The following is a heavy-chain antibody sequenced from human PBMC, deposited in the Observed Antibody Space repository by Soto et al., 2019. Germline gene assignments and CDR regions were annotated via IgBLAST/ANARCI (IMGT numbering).Heavy chain of an antibody. J-gene: IGHJ6*02. CDR2: ISGYNGKT. Sequence: QVQLVQSGAEVKKPGASVKVSCKSSGYTFSMSGISWVRQAPGQGLEWMGWISGYNGKTNYEQKIQDRVTMTTDTSTNMAYMELRSLRSDDTAVYYWAREGPRPYYYYGMDVWGQGTTVTVSS. CDR1: GYTFSMSG. CDR3: AREGPRPYYYYGMDV. V-gene: IGHV1-18*01.